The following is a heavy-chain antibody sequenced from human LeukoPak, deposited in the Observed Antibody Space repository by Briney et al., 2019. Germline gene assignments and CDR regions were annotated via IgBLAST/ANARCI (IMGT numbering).Heavy chain of an antibody. CDR2: INPNSGGT. CDR3: ASWTAMPYYYYGMDV. V-gene: IGHV1-2*02. CDR1: GYTFTVYY. Sequence: ASVKVSCTASGYTFTVYYMHWVRQAPGQGLEWMGWINPNSGGTNYAQKLQGRVTMTRDTSISTAYMELSRLRSDDTAVYYCASWTAMPYYYYGMDVWGQGTTVTVSS. D-gene: IGHD5-18*01. J-gene: IGHJ6*02.